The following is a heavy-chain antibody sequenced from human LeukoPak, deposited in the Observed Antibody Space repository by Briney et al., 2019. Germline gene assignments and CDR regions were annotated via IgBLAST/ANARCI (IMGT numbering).Heavy chain of an antibody. Sequence: SETLSLTCTVSGGSISSYYWSWLRQPPGKGLEWIGYIYYSGSTNYNPSLKSRVTISVDTSKNQFSLKLSSVTAADTAVYYCARGGGVVPAAIGAFDIWGQGTMVTVSS. D-gene: IGHD2-2*01. CDR1: GGSISSYY. CDR2: IYYSGST. V-gene: IGHV4-59*01. J-gene: IGHJ3*02. CDR3: ARGGGVVPAAIGAFDI.